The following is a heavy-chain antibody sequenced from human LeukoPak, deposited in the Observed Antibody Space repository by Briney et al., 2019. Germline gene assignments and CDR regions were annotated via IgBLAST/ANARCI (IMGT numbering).Heavy chain of an antibody. CDR2: IYYSGST. CDR1: GGSISSYY. V-gene: IGHV4-59*01. D-gene: IGHD5-12*01. J-gene: IGHJ4*02. CDR3: ARERYSGHDSDYFDY. Sequence: SETLSLTCTVSGGSISSYYWSWIRQPPGKGLEWIGYIYYSGSTNYNPSLKSRVTISVDTSKNQFSLKLSSVTAADTAVYYCARERYSGHDSDYFDYWGQGTLVTVSS.